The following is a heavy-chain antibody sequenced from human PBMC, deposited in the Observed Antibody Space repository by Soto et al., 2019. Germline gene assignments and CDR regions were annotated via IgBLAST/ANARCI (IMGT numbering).Heavy chain of an antibody. D-gene: IGHD2-15*01. V-gene: IGHV4-34*01. Sequence: PSETLSLTCAVYGGSFSGYYWSWIRQPPGKGLEWIGEINHSGSTNYNPSLKSRVTISVDTSKNQFSLKLSSVTAADTAVYYCARAAPRYCSGGSCYSGRDYWGPGTLVNVSS. J-gene: IGHJ4*02. CDR2: INHSGST. CDR3: ARAAPRYCSGGSCYSGRDY. CDR1: GGSFSGYY.